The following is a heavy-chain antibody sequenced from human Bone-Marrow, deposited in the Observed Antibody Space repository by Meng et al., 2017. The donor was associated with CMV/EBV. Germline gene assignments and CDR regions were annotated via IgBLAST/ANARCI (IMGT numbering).Heavy chain of an antibody. CDR2: ISGSGGST. V-gene: IGHV3-23*01. Sequence: SCAASGFNVSSYAMSWVRQAPGKGLEWVSAISGSGGSTYYADSVKGRFTISRDNSKNTLYLQMNSLRAEDTAVYYCAKARRDGDLTDYWGQGTLVTVSS. CDR3: AKARRDGDLTDY. CDR1: GFNVSSYA. D-gene: IGHD5-24*01. J-gene: IGHJ4*02.